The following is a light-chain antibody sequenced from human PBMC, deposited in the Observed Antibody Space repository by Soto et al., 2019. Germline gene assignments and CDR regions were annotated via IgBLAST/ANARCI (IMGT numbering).Light chain of an antibody. Sequence: EIVLTQSPGTLSLSPGERATLSCRASQSVRSNYLAWYRQTPGQAPRLLIYGASNRATGIPDRLSGSWSGTDFPLIISRLEPEDFALYYCQQYGSSPWTFSQGTKVEIK. CDR1: QSVRSNY. CDR2: GAS. CDR3: QQYGSSPWT. V-gene: IGKV3-20*01. J-gene: IGKJ1*01.